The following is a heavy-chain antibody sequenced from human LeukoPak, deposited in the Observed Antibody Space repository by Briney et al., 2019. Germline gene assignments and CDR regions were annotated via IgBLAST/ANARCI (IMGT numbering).Heavy chain of an antibody. CDR2: INTDGTVT. D-gene: IGHD6-19*01. CDR1: GFTFSTYW. J-gene: IGHJ4*02. Sequence: PGGSLRLSCAASGFTFSTYWMLWVRQAPGKGLESVSRINTDGTVTTYADPVKGRFTVSRDNADNTMFLQMNSVRDEDTAVYYCATKQWLAPPPDSWGQGTPVTVSS. V-gene: IGHV3-74*01. CDR3: ATKQWLAPPPDS.